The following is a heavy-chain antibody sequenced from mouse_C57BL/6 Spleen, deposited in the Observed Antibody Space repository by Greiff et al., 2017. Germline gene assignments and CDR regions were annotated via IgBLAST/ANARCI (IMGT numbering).Heavy chain of an antibody. V-gene: IGHV3-1*01. CDR1: GYSITSGYD. CDR2: ISYSGST. D-gene: IGHD1-2*01. CDR3: ARGTAYYAMDY. Sequence: EVQLQASGPGMVKPSQSLSLTCTVTGYSITSGYDWHWIRHFPGNKLEWMGYISYSGSTNYNPSLKSRISITHDTSKNHFFLKLNSVTTEDTATYYCARGTAYYAMDYWGQGTSVTVSS. J-gene: IGHJ4*01.